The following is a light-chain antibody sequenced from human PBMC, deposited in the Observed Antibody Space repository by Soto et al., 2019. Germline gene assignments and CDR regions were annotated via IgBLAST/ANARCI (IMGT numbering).Light chain of an antibody. CDR1: SSDVGGYNY. Sequence: QSVLTQPPSASGSPGQSVTISCTGSSSDVGGYNYVSWYQQYPGKAPKLMIYDVSKRPSGVPDRFSGSKSGNTASLTVSGLQAEDDADYYCSSYAGTNNALFGGGTKLTVL. V-gene: IGLV2-8*01. J-gene: IGLJ2*01. CDR3: SSYAGTNNAL. CDR2: DVS.